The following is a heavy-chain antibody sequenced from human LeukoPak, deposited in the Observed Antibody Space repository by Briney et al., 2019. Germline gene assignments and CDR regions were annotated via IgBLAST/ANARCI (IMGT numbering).Heavy chain of an antibody. V-gene: IGHV3-30-3*01. CDR3: ARDGIVGSPLFKFDY. Sequence: PGGSLRLSCAAPGFTFNNYAIHWVRQAPGKGLEWVAIISFDGANKYYADSVKGRFTISRDNSKNTLYLQMNSLRAEDTAVYYCARDGIVGSPLFKFDYWGQGTLVTVSS. CDR2: ISFDGANK. CDR1: GFTFNNYA. J-gene: IGHJ4*02. D-gene: IGHD1-26*01.